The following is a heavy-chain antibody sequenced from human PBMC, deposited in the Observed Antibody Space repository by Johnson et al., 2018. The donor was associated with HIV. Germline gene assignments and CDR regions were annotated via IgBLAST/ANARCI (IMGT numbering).Heavy chain of an antibody. V-gene: IGHV3-33*06. J-gene: IGHJ3*02. CDR2: IWFDGSNK. Sequence: QEQLVESGGGLVQPGRSLRLSCAASGFTFSNYGMHWVRQAPGKGLEWVAVIWFDGSNKYYADSVKGRFTISRDNSKNTLYLQMDSLRAEETAVYYCAKEAITMEVDIWGQGTMVSVSS. CDR1: GFTFSNYG. CDR3: AKEAITMEVDI. D-gene: IGHD3-10*01.